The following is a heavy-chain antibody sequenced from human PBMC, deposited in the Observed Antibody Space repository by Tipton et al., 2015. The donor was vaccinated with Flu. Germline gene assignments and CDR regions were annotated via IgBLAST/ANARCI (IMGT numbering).Heavy chain of an antibody. J-gene: IGHJ3*02. V-gene: IGHV4-59*02. D-gene: IGHD5-24*01. Sequence: GSLRLSCTVSGVSVTTYYWTWIRQPPGKGLEWIGYQYSSGSTNYNPSLKSRVSISIDTSRNQFSLKLNSVTAADTAVYYCARGLRDGYNPHDAFDIWGRGTMVTVSS. CDR3: ARGLRDGYNPHDAFDI. CDR2: QYSSGST. CDR1: GVSVTTYY.